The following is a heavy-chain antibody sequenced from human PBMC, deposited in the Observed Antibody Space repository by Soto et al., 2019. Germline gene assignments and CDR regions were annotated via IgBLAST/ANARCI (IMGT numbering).Heavy chain of an antibody. V-gene: IGHV3-21*01. CDR2: ISSSSSYI. D-gene: IGHD2-2*01. J-gene: IGHJ6*02. Sequence: EVQLVESGGGLVKPGGSLRLSCAASGFTFSSYSMNWVRQAPGKGLEWVSSISSSSSYIYYADSVKGRFTISRDNAKKSLYLQMNSLGAEDTAVYYCSREKDIVVVPAATYYYYGMDVWGQGTTVTVSS. CDR3: SREKDIVVVPAATYYYYGMDV. CDR1: GFTFSSYS.